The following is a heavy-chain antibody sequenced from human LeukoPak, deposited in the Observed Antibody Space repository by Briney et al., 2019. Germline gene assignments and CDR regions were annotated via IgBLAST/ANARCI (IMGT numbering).Heavy chain of an antibody. CDR2: IYYSGST. V-gene: IGHV4-59*01. CDR1: GGSISSYY. J-gene: IGHJ4*02. CDR3: ARYVTRYYYDSSGYGLDY. Sequence: PSETLSLTCTVSGGSISSYYWSWIRQPPGKGLEWIGYIYYSGSTNYNPSLKSRVTISVETSKNQFSLKLSSVTAADTAVYYCARYVTRYYYDSSGYGLDYWGQGTLVTVSS. D-gene: IGHD3-22*01.